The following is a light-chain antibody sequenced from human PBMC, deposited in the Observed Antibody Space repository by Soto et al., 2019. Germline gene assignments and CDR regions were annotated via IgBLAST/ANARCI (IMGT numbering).Light chain of an antibody. J-gene: IGKJ2*01. CDR1: QSVSSSY. CDR2: GAS. Sequence: EIVLTQSPGTLSLSPGERATLSCRASQSVSSSYLAWYQQKPGQAPRLLIYGASSRATGIPDRFSGSGSGTVFTLTICRLEPEEFAVYYCQQYGSSPYTFGQGTKLEIK. CDR3: QQYGSSPYT. V-gene: IGKV3-20*01.